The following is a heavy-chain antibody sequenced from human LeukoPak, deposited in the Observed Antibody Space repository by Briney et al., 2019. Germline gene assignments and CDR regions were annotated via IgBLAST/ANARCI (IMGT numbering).Heavy chain of an antibody. CDR3: ARVRYGDCFDY. J-gene: IGHJ4*02. Sequence: PSETLSLTCTVSGGSISSYYWSWLRQPPGKGLEWIGYIYYSGSTNYNPSLKSRVTISVDTSKNQFSLKLSSVTAADTAVYYCARVRYGDCFDYWGQGTLVTVSS. CDR1: GGSISSYY. D-gene: IGHD4-17*01. V-gene: IGHV4-59*01. CDR2: IYYSGST.